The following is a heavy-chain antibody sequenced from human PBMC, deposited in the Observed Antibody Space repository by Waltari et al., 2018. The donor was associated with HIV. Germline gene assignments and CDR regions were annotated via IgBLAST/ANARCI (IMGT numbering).Heavy chain of an antibody. D-gene: IGHD6-13*01. CDR2: IYYSGST. V-gene: IGHV4-39*07. J-gene: IGHJ5*02. Sequence: QLQLQESGPGLVKPSETLSLTCTVSGGSISSSSYYWGWIRQPPGKGLEWIGSIYYSGSTYYNPSLKSRVTISVDTSKNQFSLKLSSVTAADTAVYYCARGASQPPIAAAGTERSRSYNWFDPWGQGTLVTVSS. CDR1: GGSISSSSYY. CDR3: ARGASQPPIAAAGTERSRSYNWFDP.